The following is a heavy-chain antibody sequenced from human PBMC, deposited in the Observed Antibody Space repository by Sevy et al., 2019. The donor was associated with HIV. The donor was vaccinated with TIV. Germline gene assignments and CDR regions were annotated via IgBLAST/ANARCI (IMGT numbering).Heavy chain of an antibody. J-gene: IGHJ5*02. CDR1: GYTFSSYG. CDR3: ARGISVVPTTEVSFEP. D-gene: IGHD5-12*01. V-gene: IGHV1-18*01. CDR2: ISGFNNNK. Sequence: ASVKVSCKASGYTFSSYGINWVRQAPGQGLEWMGWISGFNNNKKYAQKFQGRVTMTTDTSTSTAYLELTSLISDDTAVYYCARGISVVPTTEVSFEPWGQGTLVTVSS.